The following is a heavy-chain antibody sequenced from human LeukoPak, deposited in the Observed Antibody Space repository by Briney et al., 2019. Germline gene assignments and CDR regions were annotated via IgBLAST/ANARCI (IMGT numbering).Heavy chain of an antibody. D-gene: IGHD2-15*01. Sequence: SETLSLTCTVSGGSISSYYWSWIRQPPGKGLEWIGYIYYSGSTNYNPSLKSRVTISVDTSKNQFSLKLSSVTAADTAVYYYARGVAPGGGIYYFDYWGQGTLVTVSS. V-gene: IGHV4-59*01. CDR1: GGSISSYY. CDR2: IYYSGST. CDR3: ARGVAPGGGIYYFDY. J-gene: IGHJ4*02.